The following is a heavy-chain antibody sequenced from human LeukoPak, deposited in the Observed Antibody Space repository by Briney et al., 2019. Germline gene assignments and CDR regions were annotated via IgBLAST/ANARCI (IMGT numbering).Heavy chain of an antibody. CDR3: SNAHFRDY. D-gene: IGHD2/OR15-2a*01. Sequence: GGSLRLSCAASGFTVSSNYMSWVRQAPGKGLEWVSVIYSGGSTYYADSVKGRFTISRDNSKNTLYLQINSLRAEDTAIYYCSNAHFRDYWGQGTLVTVSS. CDR2: IYSGGST. J-gene: IGHJ4*02. V-gene: IGHV3-53*01. CDR1: GFTVSSNY.